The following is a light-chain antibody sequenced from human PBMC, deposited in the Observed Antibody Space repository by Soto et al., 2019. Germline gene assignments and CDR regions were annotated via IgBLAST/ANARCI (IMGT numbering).Light chain of an antibody. J-gene: IGKJ4*01. CDR2: AAY. CDR3: QKYDNAPLT. CDR1: QDISTD. Sequence: DLQMTQAPSSLSASVGDSVTITCRARQDISTDLAWYQQKPGKGPMLLISAAYTLQSGVPPRFSGSGSGTDFPRTISSLQREDVANYYCQKYDNAPLTVGGGTKVEIK. V-gene: IGKV1-27*01.